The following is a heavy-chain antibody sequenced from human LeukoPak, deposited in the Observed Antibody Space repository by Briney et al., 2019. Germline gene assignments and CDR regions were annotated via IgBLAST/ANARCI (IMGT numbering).Heavy chain of an antibody. V-gene: IGHV4-34*01. CDR2: INHSGST. Sequence: PSETLSLTCAVYGGSFSGYYWSWIRQPPGKGLEWIGEINHSGSTNYNPSLKSRVTISVDTSKNQFSLKLSSVTAADTAVYYCGTAISAFDIWGQGTMVTVSS. CDR1: GGSFSGYY. CDR3: GTAISAFDI. J-gene: IGHJ3*02.